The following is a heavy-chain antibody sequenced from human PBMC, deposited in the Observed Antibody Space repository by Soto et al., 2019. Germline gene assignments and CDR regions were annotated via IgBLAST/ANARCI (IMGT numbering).Heavy chain of an antibody. CDR1: GYTFTNYD. J-gene: IGHJ6*02. V-gene: IGHV1-18*01. D-gene: IGHD2-2*03. Sequence: QVQLVQSGAEVKKPGASVKVSCKASGYTFTNYDISWVRQAPGQGLEWMGWISAYNGNTNYAQKLQGRVTMTTNTPTSTAYMELRSLRSDDTAVYYCARDGYVRRPVGYGMDVWGQGTTVTVSS. CDR2: ISAYNGNT. CDR3: ARDGYVRRPVGYGMDV.